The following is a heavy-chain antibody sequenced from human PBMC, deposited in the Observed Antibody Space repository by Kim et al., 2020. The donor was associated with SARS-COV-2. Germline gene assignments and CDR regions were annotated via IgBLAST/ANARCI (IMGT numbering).Heavy chain of an antibody. Sequence: SETLSLTCTVSGGSISSTSFYWDWVRQPPGKGLEWIGSIDNSGNTFYNPSLKSRVTMSVDTSKNHFSLKLGSVTASDTAVYYCARHPYSSNWGLFDCWGQGTLVTVSS. CDR1: GGSISSTSFY. J-gene: IGHJ4*02. CDR2: IDNSGNT. D-gene: IGHD6-13*01. CDR3: ARHPYSSNWGLFDC. V-gene: IGHV4-39*01.